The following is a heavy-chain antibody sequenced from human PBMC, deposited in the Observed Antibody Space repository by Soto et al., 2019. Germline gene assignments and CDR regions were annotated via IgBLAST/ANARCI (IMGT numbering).Heavy chain of an antibody. V-gene: IGHV4-34*01. CDR2: INHSGST. J-gene: IGHJ5*02. CDR1: GGSFSGYY. D-gene: IGHD3-3*01. CDR3: ARGPRVTIFGVVKHWFDP. Sequence: QVQLQQWGAGLLKPSETLSLTCAVYGGSFSGYYLSWIRQPPGKGLEWIGEINHSGSTNYNPSLNSGVTMSVDTSKNQFSLKLSSVTAADTAVYYGARGPRVTIFGVVKHWFDPWGQGTLVTVSS.